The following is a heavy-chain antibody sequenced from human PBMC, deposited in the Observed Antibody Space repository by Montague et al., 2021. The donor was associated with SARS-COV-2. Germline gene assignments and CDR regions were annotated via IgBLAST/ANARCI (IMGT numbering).Heavy chain of an antibody. V-gene: IGHV4-59*08. D-gene: IGHD3-22*01. CDR2: IFKNGDT. CDR3: ARYYERSLDV. J-gene: IGHJ6*02. Sequence: SETLSLTCTVSGGTVRDYYWNWIRQTPGQGLEWIVNIFKNGDTDYNPSLKRRVIISVDTSKSQFSLKVTSVTAADTAVYYCARYYERSLDVWGQGTTVTVSS. CDR1: GGTVRDYY.